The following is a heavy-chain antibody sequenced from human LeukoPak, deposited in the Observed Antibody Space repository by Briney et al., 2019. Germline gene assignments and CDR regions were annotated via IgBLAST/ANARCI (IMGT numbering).Heavy chain of an antibody. D-gene: IGHD4-17*01. CDR3: ARAKYGDYAHSDY. CDR2: IIPIFGTA. V-gene: IGHV1-69*01. J-gene: IGHJ4*02. Sequence: ASVKVSCKASGGTFSSYAISWVRQAPGQGLEWMGGIIPIFGTANYAQKFQGRVTITADESTSTAYMELSSLRSEDTAVYYCARAKYGDYAHSDYWGQGTLVTVSS. CDR1: GGTFSSYA.